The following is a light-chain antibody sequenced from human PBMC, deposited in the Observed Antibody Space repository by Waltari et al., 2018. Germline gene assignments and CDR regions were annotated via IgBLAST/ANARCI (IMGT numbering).Light chain of an antibody. Sequence: EIVLTQSPATLSLSPGERATLSCRASQNISSFLAWYQQKHGQAPRLLIYDAAKQATGIPDRFSGSGVGTDFTLTISSLEAEDFAVYFCQQGYNWLAVTFGGGTTVENK. CDR1: QNISSF. J-gene: IGKJ4*01. CDR2: DAA. V-gene: IGKV3-11*01. CDR3: QQGYNWLAVT.